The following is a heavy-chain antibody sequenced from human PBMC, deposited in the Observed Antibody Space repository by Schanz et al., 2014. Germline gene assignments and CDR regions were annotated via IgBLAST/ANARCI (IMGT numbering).Heavy chain of an antibody. CDR2: TNGDGTNA. V-gene: IGHV3-74*01. CDR1: GFTLSSYW. Sequence: EVQLLESGGGLVRPGGSLRLSCAASGFTLSSYWMHWVRQVPGKGLEWVSCTNGDGTNAKYADSVKGRFTISRDNSKNTLYLQMNTLRAEDTAVYYCARDRGYCSGGSCLTFDYWGQGTLVTVSS. D-gene: IGHD2-15*01. J-gene: IGHJ4*02. CDR3: ARDRGYCSGGSCLTFDY.